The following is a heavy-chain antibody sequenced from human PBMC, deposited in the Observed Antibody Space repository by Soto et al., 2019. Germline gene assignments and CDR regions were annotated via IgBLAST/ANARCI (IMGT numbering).Heavy chain of an antibody. CDR2: ISAYNGNT. CDR1: GYTFTSYG. D-gene: IGHD2-2*01. J-gene: IGHJ5*02. Sequence: ASVKVSCKASGYTFTSYGISWVRQAPGQGLEWMGWISAYNGNTNYAQKLQGRVTMTTDTSTSTAYMELRSLRSDDTAVYYCARDGPRYCSSTSCYVGFDPWGQGTLVTVSS. V-gene: IGHV1-18*01. CDR3: ARDGPRYCSSTSCYVGFDP.